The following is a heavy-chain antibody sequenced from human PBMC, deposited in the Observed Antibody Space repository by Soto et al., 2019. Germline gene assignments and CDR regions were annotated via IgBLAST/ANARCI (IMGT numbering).Heavy chain of an antibody. V-gene: IGHV1-46*01. CDR2: INPSAGST. Sequence: ASVKVSCKASGYTFTSYYMHWVRQAPGQGLEWVGTINPSAGSTTYAQKFQGSITMTRDTSTKTVYMELSSLRSEDTAVYYCARSFGVAAAGPFDYWGQGTLVTVSS. CDR1: GYTFTSYY. D-gene: IGHD6-13*01. J-gene: IGHJ4*02. CDR3: ARSFGVAAAGPFDY.